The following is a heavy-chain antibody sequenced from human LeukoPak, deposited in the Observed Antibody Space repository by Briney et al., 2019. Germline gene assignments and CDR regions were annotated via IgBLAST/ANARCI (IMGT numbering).Heavy chain of an antibody. CDR2: ISWNSGTI. Sequence: GGSLRLSCVVSGFTFDDYAMHWVRQAPGKGLEWVSGISWNSGTIDYADSVKGRFTISRDNAKNSLYLQMNSLRTEDTALYYCVKDSYCTGNSCYFDYWGQGTLVTVSS. CDR3: VKDSYCTGNSCYFDY. CDR1: GFTFDDYA. D-gene: IGHD2-8*02. J-gene: IGHJ4*02. V-gene: IGHV3-9*01.